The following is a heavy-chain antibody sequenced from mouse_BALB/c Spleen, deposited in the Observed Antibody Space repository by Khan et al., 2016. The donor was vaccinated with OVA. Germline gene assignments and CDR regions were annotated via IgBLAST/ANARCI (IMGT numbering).Heavy chain of an antibody. CDR1: GFPFSSYS. J-gene: IGHJ2*01. Sequence: EVELVESGGDLVKPGGSLKLSCAASGFPFSSYSMSWVRQTPDKRLEWVATISSSSSYTYYPDSVKGRFTISRDNAKNTLYLQMSSLKSEDTALYYCARLLPSYFDYWGQGTTLTVSS. V-gene: IGHV5-6*01. D-gene: IGHD1-1*01. CDR2: ISSSSSYT. CDR3: ARLLPSYFDY.